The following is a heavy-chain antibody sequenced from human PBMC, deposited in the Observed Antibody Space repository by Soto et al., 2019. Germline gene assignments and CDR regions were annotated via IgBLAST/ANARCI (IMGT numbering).Heavy chain of an antibody. CDR2: ISGSGGNT. D-gene: IGHD4-17*01. Sequence: EVQLLESGGDLVQPGGSLRLSCAASGLTSSTYAMSWVRQAPGKGLEWVSGISGSGGNTYYADSVKGRFTISRDNSNNMLYLQMNSLRAEDTAVYYCAKRLTTVTTGFDCWGQGTLVTVSS. CDR1: GLTSSTYA. J-gene: IGHJ4*02. CDR3: AKRLTTVTTGFDC. V-gene: IGHV3-23*01.